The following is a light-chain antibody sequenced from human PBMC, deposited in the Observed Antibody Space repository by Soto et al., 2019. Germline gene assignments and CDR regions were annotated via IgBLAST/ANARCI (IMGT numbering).Light chain of an antibody. CDR1: SSDVGGYNY. V-gene: IGLV2-14*01. CDR3: SSYTSDGTLV. J-gene: IGLJ1*01. Sequence: QSALTQPASVSGSPGQSITISCTGASSDVGGYNYVSWYLQRPGKDPKVMIFEVSNRCSGVSNRFSGSKSGNTASLTISGLQAEDEADYYCSSYTSDGTLVFGTGTKLTVL. CDR2: EVS.